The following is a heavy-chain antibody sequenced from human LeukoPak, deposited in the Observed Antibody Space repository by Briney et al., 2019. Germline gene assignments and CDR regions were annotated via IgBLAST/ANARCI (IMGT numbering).Heavy chain of an antibody. D-gene: IGHD6-6*01. CDR3: ARGPNSNWSGLDF. CDR2: ISPTGSTT. J-gene: IGHJ4*02. CDR1: GFSFSGHW. V-gene: IGHV3-74*01. Sequence: HSGGSLRLSCTASGFSFSGHWMHWARQLPGKGLVWVSRISPTGSTTSYADSAKGRFTVSRDNAKNTLYLQVNNLRAEDTAVYYCARGPNSNWSGLDFWGQGTLLTVSS.